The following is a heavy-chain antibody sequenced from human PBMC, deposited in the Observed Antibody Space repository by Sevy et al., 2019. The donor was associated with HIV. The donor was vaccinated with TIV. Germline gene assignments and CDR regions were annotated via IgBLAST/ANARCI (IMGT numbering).Heavy chain of an antibody. CDR3: ARDRDGSGSSWGYGMDV. J-gene: IGHJ6*02. CDR1: GLTFSSYS. CDR2: ISSSSSYI. Sequence: GGSLRLSCVASGLTFSSYSMKWVRQAPGKGLEWVSSISSSSSYIYYADSVKGRFTISRDNAKKSLYLQVNSLRADERAVYYCARDRDGSGSSWGYGMDVWGQGTTVTVSS. D-gene: IGHD3-10*01. V-gene: IGHV3-21*01.